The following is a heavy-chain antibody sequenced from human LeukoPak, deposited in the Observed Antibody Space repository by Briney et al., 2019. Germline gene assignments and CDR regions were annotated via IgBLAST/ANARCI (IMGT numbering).Heavy chain of an antibody. Sequence: ASVKVSCKASGYTFTGYYMHWVRQAPGQGLEWMGIINPSGGSTSYAQKFQGRVTMTRDMSTSTVYMELSSLRSEDTAVYYCARDRHYYDSSGGAFDIWGQGTMVTVSS. CDR3: ARDRHYYDSSGGAFDI. CDR1: GYTFTGYY. V-gene: IGHV1-46*01. J-gene: IGHJ3*02. D-gene: IGHD3-22*01. CDR2: INPSGGST.